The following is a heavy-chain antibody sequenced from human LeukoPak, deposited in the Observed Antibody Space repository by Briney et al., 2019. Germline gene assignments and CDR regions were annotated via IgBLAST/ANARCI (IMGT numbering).Heavy chain of an antibody. D-gene: IGHD2/OR15-2a*01. Sequence: ASVKVSCKASGYTFTGNFMHWVRQAPGQGPEWMGWIDPNNGDTNYAQRFQGRVTMTRVTSITTAYMELSSLRSDDTAVYYCARTRGTHISMAYLDSWGQGTLVTVSS. CDR2: IDPNNGDT. J-gene: IGHJ4*02. CDR1: GYTFTGNF. V-gene: IGHV1-2*02. CDR3: ARTRGTHISMAYLDS.